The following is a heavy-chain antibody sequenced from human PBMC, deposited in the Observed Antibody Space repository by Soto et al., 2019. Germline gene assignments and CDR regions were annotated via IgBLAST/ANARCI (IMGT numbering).Heavy chain of an antibody. D-gene: IGHD3-3*01. CDR2: IYYKGFT. V-gene: IGHV4-39*01. CDR3: ARKDDFWSGSGSFDP. J-gene: IGHJ5*02. CDR1: GGSISSSRYY. Sequence: SETLSLTCTVSGGSISSSRYYWGWIRQPPGKGLEWIGSIYYKGFTYYNPSLKSRVTISVDTSRNQFSLKLNSVTTADTAVYFCARKDDFWSGSGSFDPWGQGTLVTVSS.